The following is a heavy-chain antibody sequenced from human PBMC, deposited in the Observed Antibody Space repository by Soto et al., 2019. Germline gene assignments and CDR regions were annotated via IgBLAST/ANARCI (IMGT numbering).Heavy chain of an antibody. V-gene: IGHV3-30-3*01. J-gene: IGHJ3*02. Sequence: GGSMRLSCAASGFTFSSYAMHWVRQAPGKGLEWVAVISYDGSNKYYADSVKGRFTISRDNSKNTLYLQMNSLRAEDTAVYYCARDSPPTIDLAGPPPPSRPARDAFDIWGQGTMVTVS. CDR3: ARDSPPTIDLAGPPPPSRPARDAFDI. CDR1: GFTFSSYA. CDR2: ISYDGSNK. D-gene: IGHD2-2*01.